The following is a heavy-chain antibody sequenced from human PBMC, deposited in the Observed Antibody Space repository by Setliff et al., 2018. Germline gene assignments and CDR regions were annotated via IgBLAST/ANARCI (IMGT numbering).Heavy chain of an antibody. CDR3: AAPGGGSYRF. V-gene: IGHV4-39*01. Sequence: PSETLSLTCTASGGSISTDHYYWGWIRQPPGKGLEWIGSIDYTGNTWHNPSLKSRVTISVDTSKNQFSLNLSSVTAADTAVYYRAAPGGGSYRFWGQGTLVTVSS. CDR2: IDYTGNT. J-gene: IGHJ4*02. CDR1: GGSISTDHYY. D-gene: IGHD1-26*01.